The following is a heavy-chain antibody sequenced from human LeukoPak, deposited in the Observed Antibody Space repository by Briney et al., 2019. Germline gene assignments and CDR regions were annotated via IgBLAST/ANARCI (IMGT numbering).Heavy chain of an antibody. V-gene: IGHV4-31*03. Sequence: SETLSLTCTVSRGSISSGGYYWSWIRQHPGKGLEWIGYIYYSGSTYYNPSLKSRVTISVDPSKNQFSLKLSSVTAADTAVYYCARCLYYYDSSGYYSPPSFDYWGQGTLVTVSS. D-gene: IGHD3-22*01. CDR1: RGSISSGGYY. J-gene: IGHJ4*02. CDR3: ARCLYYYDSSGYYSPPSFDY. CDR2: IYYSGST.